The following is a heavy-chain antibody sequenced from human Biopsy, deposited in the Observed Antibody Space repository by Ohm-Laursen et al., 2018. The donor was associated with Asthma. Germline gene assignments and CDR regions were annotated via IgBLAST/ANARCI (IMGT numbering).Heavy chain of an antibody. D-gene: IGHD3-22*01. CDR1: GFTVSRDH. Sequence: SLRLSCTAAGFTVSRDHMFWVRQAPGKGLEWVSVIYSGGTSHTADSVRGRFTISRDYSKNTLYLQMHSLRAEDTAVYYCARGDSSNWSHYYFDYWGQGTLVTVSS. CDR2: IYSGGTS. CDR3: ARGDSSNWSHYYFDY. V-gene: IGHV3-53*01. J-gene: IGHJ4*02.